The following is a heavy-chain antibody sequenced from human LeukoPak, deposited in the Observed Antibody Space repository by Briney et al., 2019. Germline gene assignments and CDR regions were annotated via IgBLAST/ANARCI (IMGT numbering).Heavy chain of an antibody. CDR2: ISSSGSTI. CDR3: ASFYYGSGSSSDY. D-gene: IGHD3-10*01. V-gene: IGHV3-11*01. J-gene: IGHJ4*02. Sequence: PGGSLRLSCAASGFTFSSKGMSWIRQAPGKGLEWVSYISSSGSTIYYADSVKGRFTISRDNAKNSLYLQMNSLRAEDTAVYYCASFYYGSGSSSDYWGQGTLVTVSS. CDR1: GFTFSSKG.